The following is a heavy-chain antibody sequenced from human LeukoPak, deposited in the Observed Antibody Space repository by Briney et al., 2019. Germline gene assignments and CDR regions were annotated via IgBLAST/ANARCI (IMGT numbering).Heavy chain of an antibody. CDR1: GFTFSSYW. CDR2: INSDGSST. D-gene: IGHD3-10*01. J-gene: IGHJ4*02. V-gene: IGHV3-74*01. CDR3: ARTYGSGSYYSDRFEY. Sequence: GGSLRLSCAASGFTFSSYWMHWVRQAPGKGLVWVSRINSDGSSTSYADSVKGRFTISRDSAKNTLYVQMNSLRAEDTAVYYCARTYGSGSYYSDRFEYWGQGTLVTVSS.